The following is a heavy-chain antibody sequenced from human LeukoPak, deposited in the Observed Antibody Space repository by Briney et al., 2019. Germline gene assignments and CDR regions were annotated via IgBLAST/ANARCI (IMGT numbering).Heavy chain of an antibody. CDR1: GFTFSSYG. CDR3: TSNFDF. V-gene: IGHV3-30*03. J-gene: IGHJ4*02. Sequence: GGSLRLSCAASGFTFSSYGMHWVRQAPGKGLEWVAVISYDGSNKYYADSVKGRFTISRDNSKNTLYLQMNSLRAEDTAVYYCTSNFDFWGQGTLVTVSS. CDR2: ISYDGSNK.